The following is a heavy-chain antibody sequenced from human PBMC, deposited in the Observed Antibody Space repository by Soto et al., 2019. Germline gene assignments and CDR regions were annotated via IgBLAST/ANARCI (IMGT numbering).Heavy chain of an antibody. CDR1: GDSVSSNSAA. J-gene: IGHJ4*02. D-gene: IGHD3-3*01. Sequence: QSQTLSLTCAISGDSVSSNSAAWNWIRQSPSRGLEWLGRTYYRSKWYNDYAVSVKSRITINPDTSKNQFSLQLNSVTPEDTAVYYCARGYPYDFWSGFFDYWGQGTLVTVSS. V-gene: IGHV6-1*01. CDR2: TYYRSKWYN. CDR3: ARGYPYDFWSGFFDY.